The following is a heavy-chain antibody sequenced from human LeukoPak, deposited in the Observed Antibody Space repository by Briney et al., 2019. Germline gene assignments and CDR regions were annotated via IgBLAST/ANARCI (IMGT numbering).Heavy chain of an antibody. CDR1: GGTFSSYS. J-gene: IGHJ3*02. V-gene: IGHV1-69*01. Sequence: SVKVSCKASGGTFSSYSISWVQQAPRQGLEWMGGIIPIFGTSNYAQKFQGRVTITADESTSTAYMELSSLRSEDTAVYYCARDSHWDPPDIIVVPAAMHSGAFDIWGQGTMVTVSS. D-gene: IGHD2-2*01. CDR3: ARDSHWDPPDIIVVPAAMHSGAFDI. CDR2: IIPIFGTS.